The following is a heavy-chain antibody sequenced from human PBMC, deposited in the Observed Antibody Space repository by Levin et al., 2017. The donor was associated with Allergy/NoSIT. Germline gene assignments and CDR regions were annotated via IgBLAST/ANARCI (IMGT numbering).Heavy chain of an antibody. D-gene: IGHD3-9*01. Sequence: GGSLRLSCAASGFTFSSYAMSWVRQAPGKGLEWVSAISGSGGSTYYADSVKGRFTISRDNSKNTLYPQMNSLRAEDTAVYYCARSGYFDWLLSPGWLGDYWGQGTLVTVSS. J-gene: IGHJ4*02. CDR3: ARSGYFDWLLSPGWLGDY. CDR1: GFTFSSYA. CDR2: ISGSGGST. V-gene: IGHV3-23*01.